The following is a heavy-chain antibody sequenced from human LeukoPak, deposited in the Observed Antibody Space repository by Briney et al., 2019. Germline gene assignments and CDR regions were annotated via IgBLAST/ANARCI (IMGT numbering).Heavy chain of an antibody. CDR1: GFTFSSYG. V-gene: IGHV3-30*02. Sequence: GGSLRLSCAESGFTFSSYGMQWVRQAPGKVLEWVAFIRYDGSNKYYADSVKGRFTISRDNSKNTLYLQMNSLRAEDTAVYYCARDGRWFGDLSNFDYWGQGSLVTVSS. D-gene: IGHD3-10*01. J-gene: IGHJ4*02. CDR3: ARDGRWFGDLSNFDY. CDR2: IRYDGSNK.